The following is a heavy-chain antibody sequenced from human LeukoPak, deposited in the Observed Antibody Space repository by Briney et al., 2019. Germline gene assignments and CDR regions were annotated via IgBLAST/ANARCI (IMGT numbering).Heavy chain of an antibody. CDR1: GFTFSNYW. CDR2: IKQDGSEK. CDR3: ARDSPSIVGATALDY. Sequence: GGSLRLSCAASGFTFSNYWMSWVRRAPGKGLEWVAYIKQDGSEKFYVDSVKGRFTISRDNTQHSLYLQMYSLSVEDTAVYYCARDSPSIVGATALDYWGQGTLVTVSS. J-gene: IGHJ4*02. D-gene: IGHD1-26*01. V-gene: IGHV3-7*01.